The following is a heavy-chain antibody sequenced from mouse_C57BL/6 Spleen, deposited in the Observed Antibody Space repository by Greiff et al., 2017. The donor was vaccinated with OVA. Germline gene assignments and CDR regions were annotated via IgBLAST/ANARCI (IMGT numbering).Heavy chain of an antibody. CDR3: ARSSDGYYCDY. CDR1: GYTFTSYW. J-gene: IGHJ2*01. Sequence: QVQLQQPGAELVKPGASVKMSCKASGYTFTSYWITWVKQRPGQGLEWIGDIYPGRGSTNYNEKFKSTATLTVDTSSSTDYMQLSSLTSEDSAVYYCARSSDGYYCDYWGQGTTLTVSS. D-gene: IGHD2-3*01. CDR2: IYPGRGST. V-gene: IGHV1-55*01.